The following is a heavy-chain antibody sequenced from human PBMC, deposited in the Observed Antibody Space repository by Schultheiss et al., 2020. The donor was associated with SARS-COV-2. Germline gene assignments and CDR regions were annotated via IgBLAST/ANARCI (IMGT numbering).Heavy chain of an antibody. CDR2: IYYSGST. CDR3: ARNTMVRGVVWFDP. Sequence: SETLSLTCSVSGGSISYYYWSWIRQPPGKGLEWIGYIYYSGSTNYNPSLKSRVTISVDTSKNQFSLKLSSVTAADTAVYYCARNTMVRGVVWFDPWGQGTLVTVSS. J-gene: IGHJ5*02. V-gene: IGHV4-59*01. D-gene: IGHD3-10*01. CDR1: GGSISYYY.